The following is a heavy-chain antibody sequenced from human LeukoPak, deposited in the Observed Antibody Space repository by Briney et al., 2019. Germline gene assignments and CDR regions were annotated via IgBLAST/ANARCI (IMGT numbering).Heavy chain of an antibody. Sequence: GGSLRLSCAASGFTFSSYGMSWVRQAPGKGLEWVSAISGSGGSTYYADSVKGRFTISRDNSKNTLYLQMNSLRAEDTAVYYCARGLGDGYGHDAFDIWGQGTMVTVSS. CDR1: GFTFSSYG. CDR3: ARGLGDGYGHDAFDI. D-gene: IGHD5-24*01. J-gene: IGHJ3*02. CDR2: ISGSGGST. V-gene: IGHV3-23*01.